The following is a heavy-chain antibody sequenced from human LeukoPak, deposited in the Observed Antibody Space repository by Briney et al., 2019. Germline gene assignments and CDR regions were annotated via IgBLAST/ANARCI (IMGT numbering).Heavy chain of an antibody. Sequence: KPSETLSLTCIVSGGSISSSGYYCDWIRQPPGKGREWIGNFYYTGSTYYNPSLKSRITTSVDTSKDQFSLKLRSVTAADTAVYYCARHSRSGYGDYESAFDIWGQGTMVTASS. CDR3: ARHSRSGYGDYESAFDI. CDR1: GGSISSSGYY. D-gene: IGHD5-12*01. CDR2: FYYTGST. J-gene: IGHJ3*02. V-gene: IGHV4-39*01.